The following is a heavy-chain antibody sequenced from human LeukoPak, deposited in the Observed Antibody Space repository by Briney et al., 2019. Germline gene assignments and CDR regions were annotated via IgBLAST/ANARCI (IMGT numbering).Heavy chain of an antibody. CDR1: GYTFTSYD. V-gene: IGHV1-8*01. D-gene: IGHD4-17*01. J-gene: IGHJ6*03. CDR2: MNPNSGNT. CDR3: ARLYYGDYGPSHYYYYYMDV. Sequence: GASVKVSCKASGYTFTSYDINWVGQATGQGLEWMGWMNPNSGNTGYAQKFQGRVTMTRNTSISTAYMELSSLRSEDTAVYYCARLYYGDYGPSHYYYYYMDVWGKGTTVTVSS.